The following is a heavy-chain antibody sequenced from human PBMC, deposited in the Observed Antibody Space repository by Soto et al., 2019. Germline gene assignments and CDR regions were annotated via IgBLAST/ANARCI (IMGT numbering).Heavy chain of an antibody. CDR1: GYTFTSYY. D-gene: IGHD5-18*01. Sequence: QVQLVQSGAEVKKPGASVKVSCKASGYTFTSYYIHWVRQAPGQGLEWMGIINPSGGSTSYAQKFQGRATMTRDTPTSTVYMELSSLRSEDTAVYYCAREKGTAMALGYWGQGTLVTVSS. CDR2: INPSGGST. J-gene: IGHJ4*02. CDR3: AREKGTAMALGY. V-gene: IGHV1-46*01.